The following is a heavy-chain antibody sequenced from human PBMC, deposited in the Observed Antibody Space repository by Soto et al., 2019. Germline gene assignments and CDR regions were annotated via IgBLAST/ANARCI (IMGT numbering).Heavy chain of an antibody. D-gene: IGHD3-10*02. V-gene: IGHV3-23*01. CDR1: GFTFSSYP. Sequence: EVQLLGAGGGLVLPGRALRLSCSASGFTFSSYPMGWVRQAPGQGLDWVSAISCSGGTTYYTDSVKGRFNISRDTSKNAHLLQMDSLTAEDAGVYYCAQLFGETESNSGKHWTVRYWGPRGLVSDSS. CDR3: AQLFGETESNSGKHWTVRY. J-gene: IGHJ4*02. CDR2: ISCSGGTT.